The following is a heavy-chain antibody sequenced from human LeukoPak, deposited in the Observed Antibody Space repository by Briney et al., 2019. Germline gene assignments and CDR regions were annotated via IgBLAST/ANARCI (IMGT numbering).Heavy chain of an antibody. CDR2: ISQDGREK. CDR1: AGFTFSDYR. Sequence: GGSLRLSCAASAGFTFSDYRMNWVRQAPGKGLEWVAIISQDGREKLYVDSVKGRFTISRDNAKSSLYLQTNSLRAEDTAVYYCVGGIGWQPDYWGQGTLVTVSS. V-gene: IGHV3-7*03. CDR3: VGGIGWQPDY. D-gene: IGHD6-19*01. J-gene: IGHJ4*02.